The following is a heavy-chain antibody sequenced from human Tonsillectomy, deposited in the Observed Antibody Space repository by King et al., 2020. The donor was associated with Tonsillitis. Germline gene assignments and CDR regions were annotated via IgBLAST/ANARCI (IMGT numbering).Heavy chain of an antibody. V-gene: IGHV3-48*01. CDR2: ISSSSSTI. J-gene: IGHJ4*02. Sequence: VQLVESGGGLVQPGGSLRLSCAASGFTFSSYSMSWVRQAPGKGLEWVSYISSSSSTIYYADSVKGRFTISRDNAKNSLYLQMNSLRAEDTAVYYCARPSWGDWLVPFDYWGQGTLVTVSS. D-gene: IGHD6-19*01. CDR3: ARPSWGDWLVPFDY. CDR1: GFTFSSYS.